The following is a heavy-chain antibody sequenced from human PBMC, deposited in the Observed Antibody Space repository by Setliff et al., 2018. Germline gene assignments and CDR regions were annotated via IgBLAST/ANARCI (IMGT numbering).Heavy chain of an antibody. CDR3: ARLGKTFFGAFIRAFDI. D-gene: IGHD3-3*01. CDR2: IYHSGST. J-gene: IGHJ3*02. Sequence: SETLSLTCAVSGGSISSGGYSWSWIRQPPGKGLEWIGYIYHSGSTYYNPSLKSRVTISVDTSKNQFSLKLSSVTAADTAVYYCARLGKTFFGAFIRAFDIWGQGRMVTVSS. V-gene: IGHV4-30-2*03. CDR1: GGSISSGGYS.